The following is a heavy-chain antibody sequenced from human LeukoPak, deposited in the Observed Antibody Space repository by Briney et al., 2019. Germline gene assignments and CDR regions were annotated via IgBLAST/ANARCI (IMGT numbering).Heavy chain of an antibody. J-gene: IGHJ3*02. V-gene: IGHV1-2*02. Sequence: ASVTVSCTASGYTFTGYYMHWVRQAPGQGLEWMGWINPNSGGTNYAQKFQGRVTMTRDTSISTAYMELSRLRSDDTAVYYCARLQDGGAFDIWGQGTMVTVSS. D-gene: IGHD3-16*01. CDR1: GYTFTGYY. CDR3: ARLQDGGAFDI. CDR2: INPNSGGT.